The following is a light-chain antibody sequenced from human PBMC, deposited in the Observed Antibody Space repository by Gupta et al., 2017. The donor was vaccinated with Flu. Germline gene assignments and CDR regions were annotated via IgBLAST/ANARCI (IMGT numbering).Light chain of an antibody. CDR3: ASWDDSLSSYV. J-gene: IGLJ1*01. Sequence: SVLPRPPSASGPPGQAVPVPCFGSTSNIGSNFVYWYQHLPGTAPRLLLDRNNQRPSGVPDRFSGSKSDTSASLAISGLRSEDEADYYCASWDDSLSSYVFGTGTKVTVL. V-gene: IGLV1-47*01. CDR2: RNN. CDR1: TSNIGSNF.